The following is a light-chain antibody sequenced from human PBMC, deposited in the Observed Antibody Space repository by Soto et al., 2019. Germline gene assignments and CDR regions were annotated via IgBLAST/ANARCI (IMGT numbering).Light chain of an antibody. Sequence: QSALTQPASVSGSPGQSITISCTGTSSDVGGYNYVSWFQHHPGKAPKLIIYEVSYRPSGVSNRFSGSKSGNTASLTISGLQAEDEADYYCCSYAGSPTFPWIFGGGTKLTVL. V-gene: IGLV2-23*02. CDR3: CSYAGSPTFPWI. CDR2: EVS. J-gene: IGLJ3*02. CDR1: SSDVGGYNY.